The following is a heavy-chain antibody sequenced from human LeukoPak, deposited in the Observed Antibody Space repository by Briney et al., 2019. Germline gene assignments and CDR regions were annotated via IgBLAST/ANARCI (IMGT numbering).Heavy chain of an antibody. J-gene: IGHJ2*01. CDR2: ISGSGGST. Sequence: PGGSLRLSCAASGFTFSSYAMSWVRQAPGKGLEWVSAISGSGGSTCYADSVKGRFTISRDNSKNTLYLQMNSLRAEDTAVYYCTKAALYDSSELIDWYFDLWGRGTLVTVTS. V-gene: IGHV3-23*01. CDR3: TKAALYDSSELIDWYFDL. CDR1: GFTFSSYA. D-gene: IGHD3-22*01.